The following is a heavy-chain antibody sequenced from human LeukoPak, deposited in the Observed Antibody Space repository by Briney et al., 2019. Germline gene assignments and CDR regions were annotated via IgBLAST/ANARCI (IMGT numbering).Heavy chain of an antibody. J-gene: IGHJ3*02. V-gene: IGHV1-2*02. CDR3: ARDSAEDYYDSSGYYQSDAFDI. CDR2: INPNSGGT. CDR1: GYTFTGYY. Sequence: ASVKVSCKASGYTFTGYYMHWVRQAPGQGLEWMGWINPNSGGTNYAQKFQGRVTMTWDTSISTAYMELSRLRSDDTAVYYCARDSAEDYYDSSGYYQSDAFDIWGQGTMVTVSS. D-gene: IGHD3-22*01.